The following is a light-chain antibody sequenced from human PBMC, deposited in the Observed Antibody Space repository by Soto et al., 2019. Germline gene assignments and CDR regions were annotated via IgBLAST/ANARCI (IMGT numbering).Light chain of an antibody. V-gene: IGKV3-15*01. Sequence: EIVMTQCPATLSLSPGGRASLSCRASQSVSSNLAWYQQKPGQAPRLLIYGESTRATGIPDRFSGSGSGTELNLTISRLQSEDFAVYYCQKYNNWPRTCGQGTKVDI. J-gene: IGKJ1*01. CDR1: QSVSSN. CDR2: GES. CDR3: QKYNNWPRT.